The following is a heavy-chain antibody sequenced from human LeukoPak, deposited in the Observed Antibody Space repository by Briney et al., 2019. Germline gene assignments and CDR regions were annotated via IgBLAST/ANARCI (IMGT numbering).Heavy chain of an antibody. V-gene: IGHV3-21*01. CDR2: ISSSSSYI. Sequence: PGGSLRLSCAASGFTFSSYWMHWVRQAPGKGLVWVSSISSSSSYIYYADSVKGRFTISRDNAKNSLYLQMNSLRAEDTAVYYCARKNGLDYWGQGTLVTVSS. CDR1: GFTFSSYW. J-gene: IGHJ4*02. CDR3: ARKNGLDY.